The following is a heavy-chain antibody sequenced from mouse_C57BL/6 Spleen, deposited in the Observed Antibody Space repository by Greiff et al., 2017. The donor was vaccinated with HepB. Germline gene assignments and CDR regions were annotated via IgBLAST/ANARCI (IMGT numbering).Heavy chain of an antibody. CDR3: ATELDYFDY. J-gene: IGHJ2*01. V-gene: IGHV5-4*01. D-gene: IGHD1-3*01. CDR2: ISDGGSYT. CDR1: GFTFSSYA. Sequence: EVHLVESGGGLVKPGGSLKLSCAASGFTFSSYAMSWVRQTPEKRLEWVATISDGGSYTYYPDNVKGRFTISRDNAKNNLYLQMSHLKSEDTAMYYCATELDYFDYWGQGTTLTVSS.